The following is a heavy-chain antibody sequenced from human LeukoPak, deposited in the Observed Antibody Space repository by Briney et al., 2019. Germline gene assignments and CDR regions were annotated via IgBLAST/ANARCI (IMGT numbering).Heavy chain of an antibody. J-gene: IGHJ4*02. CDR2: VTASGTLK. CDR1: GFTFSGYS. V-gene: IGHV3-21*01. Sequence: GGSLRLSCAASGFTFSGYSMNWVRQAPGKGLEWVSSVTASGTLKYYADSVAGRFTISRDGAQNSVSLQMNSLKAEDTAVYYCARGTGNSFDRWGQGILVTVSS. D-gene: IGHD3-9*01. CDR3: ARGTGNSFDR.